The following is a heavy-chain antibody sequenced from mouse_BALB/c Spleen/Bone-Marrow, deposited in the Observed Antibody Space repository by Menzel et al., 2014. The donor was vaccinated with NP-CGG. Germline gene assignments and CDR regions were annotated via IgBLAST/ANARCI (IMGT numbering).Heavy chain of an antibody. CDR2: ISSGAGRT. V-gene: IGHV5-12-1*01. D-gene: IGHD1-1*02. CDR1: GFAFSSYD. CDR3: ARHWRGSYDYAMDY. Sequence: EVKLMESGGGLVKPGGSLKLSCAASGFAFSSYDMSWVRQTPEKRLEWVAYISSGAGRTYYPDTVKGRFTISRDNAKNTLYLQMSSLKSEDTAMYYCARHWRGSYDYAMDYWGQGTSVTVSS. J-gene: IGHJ4*01.